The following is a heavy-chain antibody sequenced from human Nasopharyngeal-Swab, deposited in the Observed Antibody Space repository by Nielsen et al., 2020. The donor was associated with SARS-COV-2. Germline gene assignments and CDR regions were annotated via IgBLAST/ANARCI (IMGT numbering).Heavy chain of an antibody. J-gene: IGHJ3*02. D-gene: IGHD5-18*01. V-gene: IGHV4-59*01. CDR2: IYYSGST. CDR1: GFTFSSYW. CDR3: ARDRGYSYGSSDAFDI. Sequence: ESLKISCAASGFTFSSYWMSWIRQPPGKGLEWIGYIYYSGSTNYNPSLKSRVTISVDTSKNQFSLKLSSVTAADTAVYYCARDRGYSYGSSDAFDIWGQGTMVTVSS.